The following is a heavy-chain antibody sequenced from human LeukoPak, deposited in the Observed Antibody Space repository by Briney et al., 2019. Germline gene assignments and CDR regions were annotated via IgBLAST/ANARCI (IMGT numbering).Heavy chain of an antibody. CDR3: ARDPSFGGANRPGGDY. Sequence: ASVKVPCKASGYTFTSYGISWVRQAPGQGLEWMGWISAYNGNTNYAQKLQGRVTMTTDTSTSTAYLELRSLRSDDTAVYYCARDPSFGGANRPGGDYWGQGTLVSVSS. V-gene: IGHV1-18*01. CDR2: ISAYNGNT. D-gene: IGHD3-10*01. J-gene: IGHJ4*02. CDR1: GYTFTSYG.